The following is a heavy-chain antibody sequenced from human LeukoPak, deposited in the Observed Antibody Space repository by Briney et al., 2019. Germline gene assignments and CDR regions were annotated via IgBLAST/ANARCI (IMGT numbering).Heavy chain of an antibody. CDR3: ARPEYGACDY. CDR2: SGPAAFTT. V-gene: IGHV5-51*01. CDR1: GSTFNNYW. Sequence: GESLKSSCKGIGSTFNNYWIGGGGPVPGKGLEWVGISGPAAFTTKYSPSFQGQVTISVDKSISTGYLQWSSVEASDTAMYYCARPEYGACDYWGQGTLVTVSS. D-gene: IGHD4/OR15-4a*01. J-gene: IGHJ4*02.